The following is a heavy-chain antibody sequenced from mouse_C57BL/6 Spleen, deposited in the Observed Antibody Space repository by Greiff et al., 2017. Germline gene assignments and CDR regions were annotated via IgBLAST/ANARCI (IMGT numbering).Heavy chain of an antibody. Sequence: QVQLQQPGAELVKPGASVKLSCKASGYTFTSYWMHWVKQRPGQGLEWIGMIHPNSGSTNYNEKFKSKATLTVDKSSSTAYMQLSSLTSEDSAVYYGANDDYDEAWFAYWGQGTLVTVSA. CDR1: GYTFTSYW. J-gene: IGHJ3*01. V-gene: IGHV1-64*01. CDR3: ANDDYDEAWFAY. CDR2: IHPNSGST. D-gene: IGHD2-4*01.